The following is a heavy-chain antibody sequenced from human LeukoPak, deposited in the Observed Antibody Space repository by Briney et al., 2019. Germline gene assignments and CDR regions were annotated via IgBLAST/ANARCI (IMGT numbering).Heavy chain of an antibody. CDR2: ISSNGGST. Sequence: GGSLRLSCAASGFTFSSYAMHWVRQAPGKGLEYVSAISSNGGSTYYANSVKGRFTISRDNSKNTLYLQVNSLRAEDTAIYYCAKGCSTSIDCAYFDYWGQGTLVTVSS. V-gene: IGHV3-64*01. D-gene: IGHD2-2*01. CDR1: GFTFSSYA. CDR3: AKGCSTSIDCAYFDY. J-gene: IGHJ4*02.